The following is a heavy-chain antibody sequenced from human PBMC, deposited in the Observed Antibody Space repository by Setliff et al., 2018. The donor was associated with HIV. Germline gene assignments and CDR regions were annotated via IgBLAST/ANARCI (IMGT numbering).Heavy chain of an antibody. V-gene: IGHV3-48*01. CDR1: GFTFSTYS. J-gene: IGHJ4*02. CDR3: TGWGSGWPQNY. D-gene: IGHD6-19*01. CDR2: ISRSSNTV. Sequence: GGSLRLSCAASGFTFSTYSMNWVRQAPGKGLEWVSYISRSSNTVYYADSLKGRFTISRDNARNSLYLQMNSLRAEDTAMYYCTGWGSGWPQNYWGQGTLVTVSS.